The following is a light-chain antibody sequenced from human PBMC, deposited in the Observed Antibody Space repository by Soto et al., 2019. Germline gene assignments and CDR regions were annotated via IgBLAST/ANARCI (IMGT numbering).Light chain of an antibody. V-gene: IGKV1-5*01. CDR3: QQVESYPST. Sequence: DIQMTQSPSTLSASVGDSVTITCRASQNIRNWLAWYQQKPGKAPNPLIYAASTLQSGVPSRFSGSGSGTDFTLTISSLQPEDFATYFCQQVESYPSTFGGGTKVDIK. CDR1: QNIRNW. CDR2: AAS. J-gene: IGKJ4*01.